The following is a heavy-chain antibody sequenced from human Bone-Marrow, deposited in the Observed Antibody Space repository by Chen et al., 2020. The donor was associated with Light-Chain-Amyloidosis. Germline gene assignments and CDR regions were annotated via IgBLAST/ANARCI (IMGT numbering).Heavy chain of an antibody. J-gene: IGHJ6*02. D-gene: IGHD2-21*01. CDR2: INPNSGDT. CDR1: GYTLTNYY. CDR3: AREKMVVVPIDEPPLFFYAMDV. V-gene: IGHV1-2*02. Sequence: QVQLVQSGAEVKKPGASVKVSCTTSGYTLTNYYIHWVRQAPGQGLEWVGWINPNSGDTRSAQKFQGRVTMTRDTSISAAYMDLTSLRSADTAIYYCAREKMVVVPIDEPPLFFYAMDVWGQGTTVSVS.